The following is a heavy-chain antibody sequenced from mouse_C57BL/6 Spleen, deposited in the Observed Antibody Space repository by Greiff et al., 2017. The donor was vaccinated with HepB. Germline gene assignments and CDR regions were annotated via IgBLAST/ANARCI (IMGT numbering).Heavy chain of an antibody. CDR3: ARHYYGSSYGYFDV. D-gene: IGHD1-1*01. CDR1: GYTFTSYW. V-gene: IGHV1-64*01. J-gene: IGHJ1*03. CDR2: IHPNSGST. Sequence: QVQLQQPGAELVKPGASVKLSCKASGYTFTSYWMHWVKQRPGQGLEWIGMIHPNSGSTNYNEKFKSKATLTVDKSSSTAYMQLSSLTSEVSAVYYCARHYYGSSYGYFDVWGTGTTVTVSS.